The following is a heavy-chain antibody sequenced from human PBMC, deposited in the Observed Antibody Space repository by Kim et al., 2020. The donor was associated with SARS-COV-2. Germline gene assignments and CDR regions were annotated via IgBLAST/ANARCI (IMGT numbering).Heavy chain of an antibody. J-gene: IGHJ4*02. CDR2: ISYDGSNK. D-gene: IGHD1-26*01. V-gene: IGHV3-33*05. CDR1: GFTFSSYG. CDR3: ARGLRGATDDY. Sequence: GGSLRLSCAASGFTFSSYGMHWVRQAPGKGLEWVAVISYDGSNKYYADSVKGRFTISRDNSKNTLYLQMNSLRAGDTAVYYCARGLRGATDDYWGQGTLV.